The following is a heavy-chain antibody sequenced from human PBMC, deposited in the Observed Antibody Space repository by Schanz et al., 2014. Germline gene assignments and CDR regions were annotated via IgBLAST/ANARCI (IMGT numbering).Heavy chain of an antibody. J-gene: IGHJ4*02. CDR2: IRYDGSKI. Sequence: QVHLVESGGVVVQPVGSLRLSCAASGFTFRTYGMHWVRQAPGKGMEWVAFIRYDGSKIYYADSVKGRFTISRDNPKNTLSLQMNSLRVEDTAVYYCARDLAFGGVYDRHSDSWGQGTLVTVSS. D-gene: IGHD3-16*01. CDR1: GFTFRTYG. V-gene: IGHV3-30*02. CDR3: ARDLAFGGVYDRHSDS.